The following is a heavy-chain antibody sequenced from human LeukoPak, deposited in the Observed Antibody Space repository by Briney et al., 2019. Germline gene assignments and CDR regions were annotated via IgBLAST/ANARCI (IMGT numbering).Heavy chain of an antibody. CDR1: GFTVSSTY. CDR3: ARDSSSFPNYFDF. J-gene: IGHJ4*02. CDR2: LYSSGIT. D-gene: IGHD3-3*02. V-gene: IGHV3-53*01. Sequence: GTSLRLSCAASGFTVSSTYMSWVRQAPGQGLEWVSLLYSSGITFYAESVQGRFTISRDNSKNTLYLQMNSLRAEDTAIYYCARDSSSFPNYFDFWGQGTLVTVSS.